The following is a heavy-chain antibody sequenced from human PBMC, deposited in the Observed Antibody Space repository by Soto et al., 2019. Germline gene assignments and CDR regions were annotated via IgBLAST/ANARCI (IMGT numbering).Heavy chain of an antibody. V-gene: IGHV3-23*01. D-gene: IGHD2-8*01. CDR1: GFTFSSYA. Sequence: EVQLSESGGGLVQPGGSLRLSCAASGFTFSSYAMSWVRQAPGKGLEWVSGISGSGSGTYYADSVKGRFTISRDNSKKTLYLQMNSLIAEDTAIYYCAKDPKSTIRFNWFDPWGQGTLVTVSS. CDR3: AKDPKSTIRFNWFDP. J-gene: IGHJ5*02. CDR2: ISGSGSGT.